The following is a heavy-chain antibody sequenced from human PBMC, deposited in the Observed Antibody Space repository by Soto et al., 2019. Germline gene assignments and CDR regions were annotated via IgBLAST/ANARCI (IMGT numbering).Heavy chain of an antibody. CDR3: ARERAWVAAAGSDAFDI. V-gene: IGHV3-11*01. CDR2: ISSSGSTI. Sequence: QVQLVESGGGLVKPGGSLRLYCAASGFTFSDYYMSWIRQAPGKGLEWVSYISSSGSTIYYAYAVKARFTISRDNAKNSLYLQMNSLRAGDTAVYYCARERAWVAAAGSDAFDIWGQGTMVTVSS. D-gene: IGHD6-13*01. J-gene: IGHJ3*02. CDR1: GFTFSDYY.